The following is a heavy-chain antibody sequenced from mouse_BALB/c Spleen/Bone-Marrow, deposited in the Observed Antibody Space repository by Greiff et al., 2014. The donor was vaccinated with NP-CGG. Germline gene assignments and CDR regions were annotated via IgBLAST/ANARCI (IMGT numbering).Heavy chain of an antibody. Sequence: EVKLEESGGGLVQPGGSRKLSCAASGFTFSSFGMHWVRQAPEKGLEWVAYISSGSSTIYYADTVKGRSTISRDNPKNTLFLQMTSLRSEDTAMYYCASLTYYAMDYWGQGTSVTVSS. CDR3: ASLTYYAMDY. CDR1: GFTFSSFG. J-gene: IGHJ4*01. CDR2: ISSGSSTI. V-gene: IGHV5-17*02.